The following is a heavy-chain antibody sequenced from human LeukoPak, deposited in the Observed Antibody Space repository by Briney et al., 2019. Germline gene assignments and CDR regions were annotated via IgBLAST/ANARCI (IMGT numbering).Heavy chain of an antibody. CDR1: GFAFSGSA. Sequence: GGSLKLSCAASGFAFSGSAMHWVRQASGKGLEWVGRIRSKANSYATAYAASVKGRFTISRDDSKNTAYLQMNSLKTEDTAVYYCTRHLLLGSLNYYFDYWGQGTLVTVSS. D-gene: IGHD3-10*01. CDR3: TRHLLLGSLNYYFDY. V-gene: IGHV3-73*01. J-gene: IGHJ4*02. CDR2: IRSKANSYAT.